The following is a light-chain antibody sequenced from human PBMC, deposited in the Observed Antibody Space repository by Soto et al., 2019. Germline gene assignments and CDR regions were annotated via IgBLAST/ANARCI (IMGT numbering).Light chain of an antibody. V-gene: IGKV3-15*01. J-gene: IGKJ1*01. CDR1: QSVSRD. CDR3: QQYDKWPTWT. CDR2: GAS. Sequence: EIVLTQSPATLSVSPGERATLSCRASQSVSRDLAWYQQKPGQAPRLLIYGASTRAPGIPARFSGSGSGTDFTLTISSLQSEDFAVYYCQQYDKWPTWTFGQGTKVDIK.